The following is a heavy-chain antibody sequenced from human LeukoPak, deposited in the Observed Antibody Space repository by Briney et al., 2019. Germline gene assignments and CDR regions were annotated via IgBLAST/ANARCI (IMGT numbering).Heavy chain of an antibody. CDR3: TAGGGWLTDY. CDR1: GGSISDYY. D-gene: IGHD5-24*01. CDR2: IHDSGRT. Sequence: KPSETLSLTCTVSGGSISDYYWGWCRQPPGKGLEWIGYIHDSGRTNYNASLKGRASISVDTSRRQFSLKLTSVTAADTAIYYCTAGGGWLTDYWGQGRLVTVSS. V-gene: IGHV4-59*01. J-gene: IGHJ4*02.